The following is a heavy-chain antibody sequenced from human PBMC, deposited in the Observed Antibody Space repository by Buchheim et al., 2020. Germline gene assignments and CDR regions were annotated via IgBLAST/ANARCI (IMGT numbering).Heavy chain of an antibody. J-gene: IGHJ5*02. CDR2: IGGPNGHNGRI. V-gene: IGHV3-48*01. Sequence: EVQLVESGGGLIQPGGSLRLSCVASDFTFSFYSMTWVRQAPGKGLEWLAYIGGPNGHNGRIYYADSVKGRFSISRDNARNSLYLQMNGLRAEDTAVYFCARDMGIMGADDLWGQGTL. CDR3: ARDMGIMGADDL. CDR1: DFTFSFYS. D-gene: IGHD1-26*01.